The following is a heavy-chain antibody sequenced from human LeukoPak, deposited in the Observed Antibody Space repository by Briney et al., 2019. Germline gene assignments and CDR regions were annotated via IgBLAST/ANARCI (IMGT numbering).Heavy chain of an antibody. J-gene: IGHJ6*02. Sequence: PSETLSLTCTVSGGSISYYYWSWIRQSPGKGLEWIGYVYYSGTTNYNPSLKRRVTISVDTSKNQFSLQLRSVTAADTAVYYCAREDPQTRVPEGMDVWGQGTTVTVSS. V-gene: IGHV4-59*01. CDR3: AREDPQTRVPEGMDV. CDR1: GGSISYYY. CDR2: VYYSGTT. D-gene: IGHD4/OR15-4a*01.